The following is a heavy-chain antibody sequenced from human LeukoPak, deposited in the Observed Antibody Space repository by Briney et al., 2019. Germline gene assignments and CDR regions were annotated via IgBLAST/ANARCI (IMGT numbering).Heavy chain of an antibody. Sequence: ASVKVSCKASGYTFTGYYMHWVRQAPGQGLEWMGWINPNSGGTNYAQKFQGRVTMTRDTSISTAYMELSRLRSDDTAVYYCARDESGSGSYYNAYWDQGTLVTVSS. CDR1: GYTFTGYY. J-gene: IGHJ4*02. CDR2: INPNSGGT. V-gene: IGHV1-2*02. CDR3: ARDESGSGSYYNAY. D-gene: IGHD3-10*01.